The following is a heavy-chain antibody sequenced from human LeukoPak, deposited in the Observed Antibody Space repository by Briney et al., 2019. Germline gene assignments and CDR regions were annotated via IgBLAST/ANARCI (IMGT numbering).Heavy chain of an antibody. V-gene: IGHV2-70*17. CDR3: ARTRTSSPFDY. D-gene: IGHD6-13*01. Sequence: SGPTLVNPTQTLTLTCTFSGFSLSTRGMCVSWIPHPPGKALEWLARIDWDDDKFYRTSLKTRLTISKDTSKNQVVLTMTNMDPVDTATYYCARTRTSSPFDYWGQGTLVTVSS. CDR1: GFSLSTRGMC. J-gene: IGHJ4*02. CDR2: IDWDDDK.